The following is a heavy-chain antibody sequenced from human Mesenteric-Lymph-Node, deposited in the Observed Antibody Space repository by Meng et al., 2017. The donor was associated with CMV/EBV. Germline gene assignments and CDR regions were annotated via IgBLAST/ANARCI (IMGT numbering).Heavy chain of an antibody. D-gene: IGHD2-15*01. V-gene: IGHV4-59*01. Sequence: SETLSLTCTVSGGSIRFYYWSWLRQPPGKGLEWIGYIYSSGGTSYNPSLKSPVTMSVDTSKNQFSLNLSSVTAADTAVYYCARVTCNGGSCFDYWGQGTLVTVSS. CDR1: GGSIRFYY. J-gene: IGHJ4*02. CDR2: IYSSGGT. CDR3: ARVTCNGGSCFDY.